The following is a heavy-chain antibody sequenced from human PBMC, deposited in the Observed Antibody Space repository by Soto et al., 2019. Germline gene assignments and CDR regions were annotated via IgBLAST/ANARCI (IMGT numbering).Heavy chain of an antibody. CDR3: ARGATEKRYFSAGSCSPGPFDY. CDR2: IYHSGST. V-gene: IGHV4-4*02. D-gene: IGHD2-15*01. CDR1: GGSISRSNW. J-gene: IGHJ4*02. Sequence: ETLSITCAVSGGSISRSNWWSWVRQPPGKGLEWIGEIYHSGSTNYNPSLKSRVTISVDKSKNQFSLKLSSVTAADTAVYYCARGATEKRYFSAGSCSPGPFDYCCQAIL.